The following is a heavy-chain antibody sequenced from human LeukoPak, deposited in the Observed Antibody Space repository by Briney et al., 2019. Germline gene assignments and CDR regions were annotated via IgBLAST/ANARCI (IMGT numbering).Heavy chain of an antibody. D-gene: IGHD3-10*01. V-gene: IGHV4-59*01. J-gene: IGHJ6*03. CDR2: IYYSGST. CDR1: GGSISSYY. Sequence: SETLSLTCSVSGGSISSYYWSWIRPPPGKGLEWIGYIYYSGSTNYNPSLKSRVTISVDTSKNQFSLKLSSVTAADTAVYYCARATLWFGELLSGDYYYYYMDVWGKGTTVTVSS. CDR3: ARATLWFGELLSGDYYYYYMDV.